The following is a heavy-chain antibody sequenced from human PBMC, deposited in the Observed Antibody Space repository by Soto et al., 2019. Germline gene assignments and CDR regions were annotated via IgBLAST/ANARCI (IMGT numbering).Heavy chain of an antibody. Sequence: LTCAISGDSVPSNTAYWNWIRQSPSRGLECLGRTYYRSKWYNDYAVSVKSRITINPDTPKNQFSLQLNSVTPEDTAVYYCARGSGWYRDAFDIWGQGT. D-gene: IGHD6-19*01. CDR2: TYYRSKWYN. CDR3: ARGSGWYRDAFDI. J-gene: IGHJ3*02. CDR1: GDSVPSNTAY. V-gene: IGHV6-1*01.